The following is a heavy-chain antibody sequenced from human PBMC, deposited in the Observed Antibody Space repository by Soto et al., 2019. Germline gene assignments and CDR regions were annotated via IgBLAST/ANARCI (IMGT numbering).Heavy chain of an antibody. D-gene: IGHD5-18*01. CDR3: ARNSRGYIYGYYFDS. Sequence: SETLSLTCTVSGGSVHNGGYYWSWLRQPPGKGLEWIGYIYYTGTTNYNPSLKSHVTISVDTSKNQFSQKVKSVSAADTAVYFCARNSRGYIYGYYFDSWGQGTMVTVS. CDR2: IYYTGTT. CDR1: GGSVHNGGYY. J-gene: IGHJ4*02. V-gene: IGHV4-61*08.